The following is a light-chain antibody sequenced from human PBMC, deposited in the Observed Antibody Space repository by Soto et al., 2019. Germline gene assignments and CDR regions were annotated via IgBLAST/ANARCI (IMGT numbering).Light chain of an antibody. CDR1: SSDVGNYNL. Sequence: QSALTQPASVSGSPGQSITISCTGTSSDVGNYNLVSWYQHHPGKASKLMIYEVSKRPSGVSNRFSGSKSGDTVSLTISGLQAEDEADYYCCSYAGSNYVFGTGTKVTVL. J-gene: IGLJ1*01. CDR3: CSYAGSNYV. V-gene: IGLV2-23*02. CDR2: EVS.